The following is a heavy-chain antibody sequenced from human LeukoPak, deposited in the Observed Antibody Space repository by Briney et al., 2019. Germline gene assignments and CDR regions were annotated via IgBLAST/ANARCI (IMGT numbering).Heavy chain of an antibody. V-gene: IGHV1-18*01. D-gene: IGHD6-13*01. CDR3: ARDGPVSEQQLSPTSYYGMDV. J-gene: IGHJ6*02. CDR2: ISAYNGNT. CDR1: GYTFTSYG. Sequence: ASVKVSCKASGYTFTSYGISWVRQAPGQGLEWMGWISAYNGNTNYAQKLQGRVTMTTDTSTSTAYMELRSLRSDDTAVYYCARDGPVSEQQLSPTSYYGMDVWGQGTTVTVSS.